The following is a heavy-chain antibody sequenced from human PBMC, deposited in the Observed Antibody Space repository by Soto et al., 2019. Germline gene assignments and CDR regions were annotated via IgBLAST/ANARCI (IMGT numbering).Heavy chain of an antibody. D-gene: IGHD1-26*01. J-gene: IGHJ4*02. CDR2: ISTSGSTI. CDR1: GFSFNTYE. Sequence: EVQLVESGGGLVQPGGSLRLSCAASGFSFNTYEMNWVRQAPGKGLEWVSYISTSGSTIYYSDSVKGRFTISRDNGKNSLYLQMNSLRAEDTAVYYCAYGGSCDYWGQGTQVTVSS. V-gene: IGHV3-48*03. CDR3: AYGGSCDY.